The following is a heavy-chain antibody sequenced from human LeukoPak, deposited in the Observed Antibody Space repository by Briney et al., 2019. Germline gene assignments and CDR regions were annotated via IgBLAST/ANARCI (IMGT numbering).Heavy chain of an antibody. V-gene: IGHV3-7*01. CDR1: GFTFSSYW. D-gene: IGHD1-1*01. J-gene: IGHJ4*02. Sequence: QPGGSLRLSCAASGFTFSSYWMSWVRQAPGKGLEWVANIKQDGSDKYYVDSVKGRFTISRDNAKNSLYLQLNSLRADDTAVYYCARLTGTTGFDYWGQGTLATVSS. CDR2: IKQDGSDK. CDR3: ARLTGTTGFDY.